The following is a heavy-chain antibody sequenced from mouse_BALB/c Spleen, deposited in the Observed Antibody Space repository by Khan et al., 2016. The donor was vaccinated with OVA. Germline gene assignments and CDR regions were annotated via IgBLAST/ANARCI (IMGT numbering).Heavy chain of an antibody. D-gene: IGHD2-1*01. Sequence: EVQLQESGPGLVKPSQSLSLTCTVTGYSITSDYAWNWIRQFPGNKLEWMGYISYSGSTNYNPSLKSRISITRDTSKNQFFLQLNSVTTEDTATFYRARDGIRDSDAVDYWGQGTSVTVSS. CDR1: GYSITSDYA. CDR2: ISYSGST. CDR3: ARDGIRDSDAVDY. J-gene: IGHJ4*01. V-gene: IGHV3-2*02.